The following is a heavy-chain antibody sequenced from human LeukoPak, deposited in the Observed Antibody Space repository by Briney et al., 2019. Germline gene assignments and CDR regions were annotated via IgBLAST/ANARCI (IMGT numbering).Heavy chain of an antibody. CDR2: ISYDGSNK. CDR3: AKDKGRLIVGAIPFDY. D-gene: IGHD1-26*01. J-gene: IGHJ4*02. CDR1: GSPFSDYG. V-gene: IGHV3-30*18. Sequence: PGRSLRLSCAASGSPFSDYGMHWVRQAPGKGLEWVAAISYDGSNKYYADSVQGRFTISRDNSKNTLYLQMNSLRAEDTAVYYCAKDKGRLIVGAIPFDYWGQGTPVTVSS.